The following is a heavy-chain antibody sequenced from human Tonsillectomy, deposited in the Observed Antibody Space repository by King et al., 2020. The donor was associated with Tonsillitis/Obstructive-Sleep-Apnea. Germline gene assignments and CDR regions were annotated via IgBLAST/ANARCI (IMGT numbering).Heavy chain of an antibody. CDR1: VFIFRSHW. Sequence: VQLVESGGGLVQPGGSLRLSCAGSVFIFRSHWMSWVPQAPGKGLEWCANIKQDGRQKYYVDSVKGRFTISRNNAENSLYLLMNGLRVEDTAVYYCARNDPDYGDPPGSWGQGTLVSVSS. CDR2: IKQDGRQK. D-gene: IGHD4-17*01. CDR3: ARNDPDYGDPPGS. V-gene: IGHV3-7*04. J-gene: IGHJ5*02.